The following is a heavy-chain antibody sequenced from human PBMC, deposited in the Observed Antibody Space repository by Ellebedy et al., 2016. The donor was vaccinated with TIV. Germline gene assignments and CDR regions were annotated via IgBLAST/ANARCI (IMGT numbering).Heavy chain of an antibody. CDR2: IIPILGIA. CDR3: ARATTFPNYDYVWGSYFDY. D-gene: IGHD3-16*01. J-gene: IGHJ4*02. Sequence: AASVKVSCKASGGTFSSYAISWARQAPGQGLEWMGRIIPILGIANYAQKFQGRVTITADKSTSTAYMELSSLRSEDTAVYYCARATTFPNYDYVWGSYFDYWGQGTLVTVSS. CDR1: GGTFSSYA. V-gene: IGHV1-69*04.